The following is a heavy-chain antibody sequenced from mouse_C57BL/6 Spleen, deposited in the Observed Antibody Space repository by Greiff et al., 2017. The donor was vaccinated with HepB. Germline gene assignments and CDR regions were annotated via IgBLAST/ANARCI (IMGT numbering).Heavy chain of an antibody. D-gene: IGHD2-12*01. V-gene: IGHV1-50*01. J-gene: IGHJ4*01. CDR1: GYTFTSYW. Sequence: VQLQQPGAELVKPGASVKLSCKASGYTFTSYWMQWVKQRPGQGLEWIGEIDPSDSYTNYNQKFKGKATLTVDTSSSTAYMQLSSLTSEDSAVYYCARYDGDYYAMDYWGQGTSVTVSS. CDR3: ARYDGDYYAMDY. CDR2: IDPSDSYT.